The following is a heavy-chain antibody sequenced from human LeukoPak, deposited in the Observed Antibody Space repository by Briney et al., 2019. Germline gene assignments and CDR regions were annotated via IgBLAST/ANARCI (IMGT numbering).Heavy chain of an antibody. V-gene: IGHV3-53*01. CDR3: ANLALYSGYEPVDY. D-gene: IGHD5-12*01. Sequence: PGGSLRLSCAASGFTVSSNYMSWVRQAPGKGLEWVSVIYSGGSTYYADSVKGRFTISRDNSKNTLYLQMNSLRAEDTAVYYCANLALYSGYEPVDYWGQGTLVTVSS. CDR1: GFTVSSNY. J-gene: IGHJ4*02. CDR2: IYSGGST.